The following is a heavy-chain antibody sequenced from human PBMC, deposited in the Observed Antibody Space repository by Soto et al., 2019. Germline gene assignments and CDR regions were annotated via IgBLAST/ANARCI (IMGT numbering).Heavy chain of an antibody. J-gene: IGHJ3*02. CDR3: ARPIYCSSTSCPDAFDI. CDR2: INPSGGST. Sequence: GASVKVSCKASGYTFTSYYMHWVRQAPGQGLEWMGIINPSGGSTSYAQKFQGRVTMTRDTSTSTVYMELSSLRSEDTAVYYCARPIYCSSTSCPDAFDIWGQGTMVTVSS. D-gene: IGHD2-2*01. CDR1: GYTFTSYY. V-gene: IGHV1-46*01.